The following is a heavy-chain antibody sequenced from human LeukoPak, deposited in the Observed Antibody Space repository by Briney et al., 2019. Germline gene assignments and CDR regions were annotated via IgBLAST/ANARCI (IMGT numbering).Heavy chain of an antibody. CDR2: ISYDGSNK. V-gene: IGHV3-30*04. J-gene: IGHJ4*02. D-gene: IGHD4-17*01. CDR3: ASRHYDFGYY. Sequence: GESLRLSCAASGFTFNTYPMHWVRQAPGKGLEWVAVISYDGSNKYYADSVKGRFTISRDNSKNTLYLQMNSLRAEDTAIYYCASRHYDFGYYWGQGTLVTVSS. CDR1: GFTFNTYP.